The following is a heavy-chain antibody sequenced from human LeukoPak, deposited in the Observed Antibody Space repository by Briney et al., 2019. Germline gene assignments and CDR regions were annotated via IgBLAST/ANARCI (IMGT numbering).Heavy chain of an antibody. CDR3: AGGGGYLTDY. CDR1: GFTFSSYW. CDR2: IKSDGTEE. Sequence: GGSLGLSCTASGFTFSSYWMNWVRQVPGKELEWVAIIKSDGTEEHYLDSVKGRFTISRDNAKHLLFLQVNNLSAEDTAVYYCAGGGGYLTDYWGQGTLVTVSS. J-gene: IGHJ4*02. D-gene: IGHD3-22*01. V-gene: IGHV3-7*01.